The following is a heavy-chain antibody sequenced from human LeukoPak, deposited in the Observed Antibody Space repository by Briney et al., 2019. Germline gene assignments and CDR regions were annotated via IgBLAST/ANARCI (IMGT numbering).Heavy chain of an antibody. D-gene: IGHD2/OR15-2a*01. J-gene: IGHJ6*02. CDR2: IYTSGIT. CDR1: GGSISRYY. V-gene: IGHV4-4*07. Sequence: SETLSLTCTVSGGSISRYYWSWIRQSAGKGLEWIGRIYTSGITNYNPSLKSRVTMSIDTSENQFSLKLSSVTAADTALYYCAREASPYTYFSSGMDVWGQGTTVTVSS. CDR3: AREASPYTYFSSGMDV.